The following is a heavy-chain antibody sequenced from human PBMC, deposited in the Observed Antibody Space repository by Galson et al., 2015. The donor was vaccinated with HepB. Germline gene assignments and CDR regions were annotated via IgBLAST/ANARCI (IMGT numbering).Heavy chain of an antibody. CDR1: GFTFSSYG. Sequence: SLRLSCAASGFTFSSYGMHWVRQAPGKGLEWVAVIWYDGSNKYYADSVKGRFTISRDNSKNTLYLQMNSLRAEDTAVYYCARDGSSSWDWFDPWGQGTLVTVSS. CDR2: IWYDGSNK. V-gene: IGHV3-33*01. J-gene: IGHJ5*02. D-gene: IGHD6-13*01. CDR3: ARDGSSSWDWFDP.